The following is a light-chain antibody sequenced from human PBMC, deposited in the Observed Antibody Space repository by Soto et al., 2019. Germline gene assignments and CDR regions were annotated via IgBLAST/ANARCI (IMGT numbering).Light chain of an antibody. CDR2: AAS. CDR3: QQLNSYPPEVT. Sequence: DIQLTQSPSFLSASVGDRVTITCRASQGISSYLAWYQQKPGKAPKLLIYAASTLQSGVPSRFSGSGSGTEFTLTISSLQPEDFATYYCQQLNSYPPEVTFGPRTKVDIK. J-gene: IGKJ3*01. V-gene: IGKV1-9*01. CDR1: QGISSY.